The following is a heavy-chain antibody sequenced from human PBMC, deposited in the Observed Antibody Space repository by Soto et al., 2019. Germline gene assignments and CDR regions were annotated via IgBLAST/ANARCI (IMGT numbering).Heavy chain of an antibody. CDR1: GCTFTSYD. D-gene: IGHD3-22*01. V-gene: IGHV1-8*01. CDR3: ARDGSECGYRLIYYCYIGMDV. J-gene: IGHJ6*02. Sequence: ASVKVSCKASGCTFTSYDINWVRQATGQGLEWMGWMNPNSGNTGYAQKFQGRVTMTRNTSISTAYMELSSLRSEDTAVYHCARDGSECGYRLIYYCYIGMDVWGQGTTVTVS. CDR2: MNPNSGNT.